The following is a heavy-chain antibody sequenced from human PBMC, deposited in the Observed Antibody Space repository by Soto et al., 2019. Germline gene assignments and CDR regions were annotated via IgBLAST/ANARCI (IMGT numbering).Heavy chain of an antibody. J-gene: IGHJ4*02. CDR1: GFTFSSYA. D-gene: IGHD1-1*01. CDR3: AREEGWNDGYFDY. CDR2: ISSNGGST. V-gene: IGHV3-64*01. Sequence: GSLRLSCAASGFTFSSYAMHWVRQAPGKGLEYVSAISSNGGSTYYANSVKGRFTISRDNSKNTLYLQMGSLRAEDMAVYYCAREEGWNDGYFDYWGQGTLVTVSS.